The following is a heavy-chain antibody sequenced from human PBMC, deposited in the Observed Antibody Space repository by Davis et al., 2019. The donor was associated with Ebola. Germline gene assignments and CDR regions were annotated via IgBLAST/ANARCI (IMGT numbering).Heavy chain of an antibody. CDR2: IDYRGRS. Sequence: PGGSLRLSCTVSGVSIIDHYWSCIRQSPGKGLEWIGYIDYRGRSTYKPSLRSRITMSVDTSKNQFSLKVSSVTAADTAVYYCARDSSHVAGREPLDYWGQGTLVTVSS. J-gene: IGHJ4*02. CDR3: ARDSSHVAGREPLDY. D-gene: IGHD1-14*01. V-gene: IGHV4-59*11. CDR1: GVSIIDHY.